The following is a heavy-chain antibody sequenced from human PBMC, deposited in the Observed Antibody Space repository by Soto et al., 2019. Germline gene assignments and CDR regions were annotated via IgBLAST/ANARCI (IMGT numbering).Heavy chain of an antibody. J-gene: IGHJ4*02. Sequence: SETLSLTCAVSGGSISSSNWWSWVRQPPGKGLEWVGFISYSGTTHYSASLRSRVSISVDTSKNQFSLDLSSVTAADTAVYYCATMGTPVTGLYYFDYWGQGTLVTVSS. D-gene: IGHD4-17*01. V-gene: IGHV4-4*02. CDR3: ATMGTPVTGLYYFDY. CDR1: GGSISSSNW. CDR2: ISYSGTT.